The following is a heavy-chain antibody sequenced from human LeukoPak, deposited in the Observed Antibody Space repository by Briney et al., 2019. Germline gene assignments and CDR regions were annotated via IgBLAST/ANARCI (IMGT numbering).Heavy chain of an antibody. CDR1: GGSFSDYY. J-gene: IGHJ6*02. V-gene: IGHV4-34*01. CDR2: VNHSGST. Sequence: PSETLSLTCAVYGGSFSDYYWSWIRQPPGKGLGWIGEVNHSGSTNYNPSLNSRVTITVDTSNNQFSLRLTSVTTADTAVYYCARGHPPNLDVWGQGTTVTVSS. CDR3: ARGHPPNLDV.